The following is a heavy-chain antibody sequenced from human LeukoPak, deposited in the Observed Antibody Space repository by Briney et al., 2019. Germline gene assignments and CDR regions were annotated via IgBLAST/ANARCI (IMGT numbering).Heavy chain of an antibody. D-gene: IGHD2-2*01. CDR3: AGRGLDCSSTSCYVDY. V-gene: IGHV3-11*04. CDR2: ISGSGSTI. CDR1: GFTFSDYY. Sequence: GGSLRLSCAASGFTFSDYYMSWIRQAPGKGLEWVSYISGSGSTIYYADSVKGRFTISRDNAKNSLYLQMNSLRAEDTAVYYCAGRGLDCSSTSCYVDYWGQGTLVTVSS. J-gene: IGHJ4*02.